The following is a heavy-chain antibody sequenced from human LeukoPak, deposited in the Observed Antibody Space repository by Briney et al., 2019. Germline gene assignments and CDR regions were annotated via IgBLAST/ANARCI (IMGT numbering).Heavy chain of an antibody. CDR1: GGSISSSSYY. Sequence: PSETLSLTCTVSGGSISSSSYYWGWIRQPPGKGLEWIGRIYYSGATYYNPSLKSRRVTISVDTSKNQFSMRLGSVTAADTAVYYCARHQWHYYYYMGVWGKGSTVTVSS. D-gene: IGHD6-19*01. V-gene: IGHV4-39*01. J-gene: IGHJ6*03. CDR3: ARHQWHYYYYMGV. CDR2: IYYSGAT.